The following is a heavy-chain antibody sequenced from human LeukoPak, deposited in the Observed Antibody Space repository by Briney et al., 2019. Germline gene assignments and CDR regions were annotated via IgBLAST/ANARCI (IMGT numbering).Heavy chain of an antibody. D-gene: IGHD3-9*01. J-gene: IGHJ1*01. CDR2: IYRTGST. CDR3: AREVLTGYDEYFQY. CDR1: DYSISSGFF. V-gene: IGHV4-38-2*02. Sequence: SETLSLTCTVSDYSISSGFFWGWVRQSPGKGLEWIGNIYRTGSTNYHPSLKSRVTISVDTSKNQFSLKLSSVTAADTAVYYCAREVLTGYDEYFQYWGQGTLVTVSS.